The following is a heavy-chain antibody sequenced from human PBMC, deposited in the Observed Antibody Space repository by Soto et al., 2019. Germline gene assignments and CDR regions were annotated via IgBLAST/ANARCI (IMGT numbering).Heavy chain of an antibody. D-gene: IGHD3-22*01. V-gene: IGHV4-59*08. J-gene: IGHJ4*02. Sequence: QVQLQESGPGLVKPSETLSLTCTVSGGSISGDHWSWIRQPPGTGLEWIGYINHDGSTNYSPALRSRVIISVDTSKNQFSLKLNSVPAADTAVYYCATYSSGGGGRGYWGQGTLVTVSS. CDR2: INHDGST. CDR3: ATYSSGGGGRGY. CDR1: GGSISGDH.